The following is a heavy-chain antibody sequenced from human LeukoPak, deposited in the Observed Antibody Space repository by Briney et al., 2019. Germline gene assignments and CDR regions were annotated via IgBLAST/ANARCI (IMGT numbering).Heavy chain of an antibody. Sequence: GASVKVSCKASGYTFTTHYVYWVRQAPGQGLEWMGTINPSGGSTRYAQRYQGRVTMTRDTSTSTVNMELSSLRSEDTAVNYCARAQYSSGWYALNYWGQGTLVTVSS. V-gene: IGHV1-46*01. CDR3: ARAQYSSGWYALNY. D-gene: IGHD6-19*01. J-gene: IGHJ4*02. CDR1: GYTFTTHY. CDR2: INPSGGST.